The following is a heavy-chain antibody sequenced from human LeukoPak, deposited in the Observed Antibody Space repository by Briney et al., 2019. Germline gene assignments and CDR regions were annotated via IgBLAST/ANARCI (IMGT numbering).Heavy chain of an antibody. V-gene: IGHV3-7*01. CDR3: ARDTPYSGSYGWVGAFDI. D-gene: IGHD1-26*01. Sequence: GGSLRLSCAASGFTFSNYWMSWVRQAPGKGLEWVANIKQDGSEKYYVDSVKGRFTVSRDNAKNSLYLQMNSLRAEDTAVYYCARDTPYSGSYGWVGAFDIWGQGTMVTVSS. J-gene: IGHJ3*02. CDR2: IKQDGSEK. CDR1: GFTFSNYW.